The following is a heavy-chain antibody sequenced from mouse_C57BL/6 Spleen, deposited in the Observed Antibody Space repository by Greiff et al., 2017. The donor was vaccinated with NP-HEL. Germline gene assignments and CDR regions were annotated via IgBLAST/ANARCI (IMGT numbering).Heavy chain of an antibody. CDR1: GYSITSGYY. V-gene: IGHV3-6*01. Sequence: ESGPGLVKPSQSLSLTCSVTGYSITSGYYWNWIRQFPGNKLEWMGYISYDGSNNYNPSLKNRISITRDTSKNQFFLKLNSVTTEDTATYYCARGLEGDWYFEVWGTGTTVTVSS. J-gene: IGHJ1*03. CDR3: ARGLEGDWYFEV. CDR2: ISYDGSN. D-gene: IGHD2-4*01.